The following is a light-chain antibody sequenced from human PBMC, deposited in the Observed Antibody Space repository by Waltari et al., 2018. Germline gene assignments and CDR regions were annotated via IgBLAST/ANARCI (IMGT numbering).Light chain of an antibody. CDR1: QGISNY. J-gene: IGKJ2*01. CDR3: QQLHSPGHT. V-gene: IGKV1-9*01. Sequence: IQLTQSPSSLSASVGDRLTITCRASQGISNYLAWYQQKPGKVPKLLIHSASTLQSGVPSRFSGSGSGTDFTLTISSLQPEDFATYYCQQLHSPGHTFGQGTKLEIK. CDR2: SAS.